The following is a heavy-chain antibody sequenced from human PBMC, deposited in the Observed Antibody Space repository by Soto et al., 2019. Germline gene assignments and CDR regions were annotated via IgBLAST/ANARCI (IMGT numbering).Heavy chain of an antibody. Sequence: QVPLVQSGAEVKKPGASVKVSCKASGYTFTGYYMHWVRQAPGQGLEWMGWINPNSGGTNYAQKFQGWVTMTRDTSISTAYMELSRLRSDDTAVYYCARTVPAARPDAFDIWGQGTMVTVSS. D-gene: IGHD2-2*01. V-gene: IGHV1-2*04. J-gene: IGHJ3*02. CDR2: INPNSGGT. CDR3: ARTVPAARPDAFDI. CDR1: GYTFTGYY.